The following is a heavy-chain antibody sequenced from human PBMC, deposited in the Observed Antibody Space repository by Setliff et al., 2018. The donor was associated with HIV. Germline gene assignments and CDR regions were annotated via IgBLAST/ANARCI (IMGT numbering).Heavy chain of an antibody. CDR1: GYTFTGYF. CDR2: IIPNSAGT. D-gene: IGHD2-8*01. Sequence: ASVKVSCKASGYTFTGYFIHWVRQAPGQGLEWMGRIIPNSAGTNYAQKFQGRVTMTRDTSISTAYMELSRLRSDDTAVYYCATKVYCTNGVCLDAFDIWGQGALVTVSS. V-gene: IGHV1-2*06. J-gene: IGHJ3*02. CDR3: ATKVYCTNGVCLDAFDI.